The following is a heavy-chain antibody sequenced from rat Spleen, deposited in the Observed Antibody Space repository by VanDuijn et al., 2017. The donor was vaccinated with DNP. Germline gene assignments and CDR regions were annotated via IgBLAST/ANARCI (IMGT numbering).Heavy chain of an antibody. CDR1: GFTFSDYN. D-gene: IGHD1-5*01. Sequence: EVQLVESGGGLVQPGRSLKLSCAASGFTFSDYNMAWVRQAPKKGLEWVATISYDGSSTYYRDSVKGRFTISRDNAKSTLYLQMDSLRSEDTATYYCARRDNSDYWGQGVMVTVSS. CDR2: ISYDGSST. CDR3: ARRDNSDY. J-gene: IGHJ2*01. V-gene: IGHV5-7*01.